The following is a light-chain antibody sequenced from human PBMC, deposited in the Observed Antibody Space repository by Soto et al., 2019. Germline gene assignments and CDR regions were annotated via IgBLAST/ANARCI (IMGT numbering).Light chain of an antibody. V-gene: IGKV1-39*01. J-gene: IGKJ2*01. Sequence: DIQMTQSPSSLSASVGDRVTITCRASQSISSYLHWYQQKPGKAPKLLIYTASSLQSGVPSRFSGSGSGTDFTLTISSLQPADFATYYCQQSYSTPVTFGQGTKLEIK. CDR3: QQSYSTPVT. CDR1: QSISSY. CDR2: TAS.